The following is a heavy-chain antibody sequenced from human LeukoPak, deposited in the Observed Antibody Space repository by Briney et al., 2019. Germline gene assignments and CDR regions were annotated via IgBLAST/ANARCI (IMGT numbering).Heavy chain of an antibody. CDR2: INSDGSST. CDR3: ARNPDRDYYYYYGMDV. V-gene: IGHV3-74*01. D-gene: IGHD3-22*01. J-gene: IGHJ6*02. Sequence: PGGSLRLSCAASGFTFNSYAMSWVRQAPGKGLVWVSRINSDGSSTSYADSVKGRFTISRDNAKNTLYLQMNSLRAEDTAVYYCARNPDRDYYYYYGMDVWGQGTTVTVSS. CDR1: GFTFNSYA.